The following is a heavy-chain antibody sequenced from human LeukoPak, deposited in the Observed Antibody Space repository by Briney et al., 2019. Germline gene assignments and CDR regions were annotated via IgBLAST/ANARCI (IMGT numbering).Heavy chain of an antibody. J-gene: IGHJ6*04. CDR2: VTSSSSYT. CDR1: GFTFSDYD. V-gene: IGHV3-11*06. CDR3: ASEDYGSGTPYGMDV. Sequence: GGSLRLSCAASGFTFSDYDMSWIRQAPGKGLEWVSYVTSSSSYTNYADSVKGRFTISRDNAKNSLYLQMNSLRAEDTAVYYCASEDYGSGTPYGMDVWGKGTTVTVSS. D-gene: IGHD3-10*01.